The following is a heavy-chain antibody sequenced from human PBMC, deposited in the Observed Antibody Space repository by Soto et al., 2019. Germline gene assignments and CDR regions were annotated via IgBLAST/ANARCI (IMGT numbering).Heavy chain of an antibody. CDR3: ARAATMVRGFDP. J-gene: IGHJ5*02. D-gene: IGHD3-10*01. CDR1: GGSISSGGYS. V-gene: IGHV4-30-2*01. Sequence: TLSLTCAVSGGSISSGGYSWSWIRQPPGKGLEWIGYIHHSGSTYYNPSLKSRVTISVDRSKSQFSLKLSSVTAADTAVYYCARAATMVRGFDPWGQGTLVTVSS. CDR2: IHHSGST.